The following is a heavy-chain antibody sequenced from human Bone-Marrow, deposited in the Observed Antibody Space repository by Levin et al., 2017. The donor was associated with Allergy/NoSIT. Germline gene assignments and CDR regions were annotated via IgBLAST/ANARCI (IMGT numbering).Heavy chain of an antibody. D-gene: IGHD2/OR15-2a*01. CDR1: GFPFSDFG. Sequence: PGGSLRLSCTASGFPFSDFGMHWVRQAPGRGLDWVALIWFDGSNTYYADSVRGRFTISRDDSKNTVYLHMDSLRVDDTAVYYCAREYESIAGGDHYFYMDVWGKGSAVTVSS. CDR3: AREYESIAGGDHYFYMDV. CDR2: IWFDGSNT. V-gene: IGHV3-33*01. J-gene: IGHJ6*03.